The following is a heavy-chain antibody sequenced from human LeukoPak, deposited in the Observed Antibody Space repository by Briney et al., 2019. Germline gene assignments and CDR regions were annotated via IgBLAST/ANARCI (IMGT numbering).Heavy chain of an antibody. V-gene: IGHV4-39*01. Sequence: SETLSLTCTVSGGSISSSSYYWGWIRQPPGKGLEWVGSIYYSGSTYYNPSLKSRVTISVDTSKNQFSLKLSSVTAADTAVYYCARRSRPPSTYYYGSGSADGRDIWGQGTMVTVSS. J-gene: IGHJ3*02. CDR2: IYYSGST. CDR3: ARRSRPPSTYYYGSGSADGRDI. D-gene: IGHD3-10*01. CDR1: GGSISSSSYY.